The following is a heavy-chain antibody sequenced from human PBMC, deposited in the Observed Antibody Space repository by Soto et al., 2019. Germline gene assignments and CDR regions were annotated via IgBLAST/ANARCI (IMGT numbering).Heavy chain of an antibody. CDR1: GFTFSSYA. J-gene: IGHJ6*02. Sequence: PGGSLRLSCAASGFTFSSYAMHWVRQAPGKGLEWVAFISYDGSNKYYADSVKGRFTISRDNSKNTLYLQMNSLRAEDTAVYYCARGLGNTIFGVVIISAYGMDVWGQGTTVTVSS. V-gene: IGHV3-30-3*01. D-gene: IGHD3-3*01. CDR2: ISYDGSNK. CDR3: ARGLGNTIFGVVIISAYGMDV.